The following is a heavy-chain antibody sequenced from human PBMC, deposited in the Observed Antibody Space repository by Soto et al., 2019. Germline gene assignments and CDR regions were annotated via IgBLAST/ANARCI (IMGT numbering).Heavy chain of an antibody. D-gene: IGHD2-15*01. CDR2: IYYSGNA. Sequence: QLQLQESGPGLVKPSETLSLTCSVSDDSINSDTYYWGWIRQPPGKGLEWIGSIYYSGNAYYNPSLQSRVTISLDKSNSQFSLKLNSVTAADSAVYFCARLVVLATISYYFDFWGPGALVTVSS. CDR1: DDSINSDTYY. CDR3: ARLVVLATISYYFDF. J-gene: IGHJ4*02. V-gene: IGHV4-39*01.